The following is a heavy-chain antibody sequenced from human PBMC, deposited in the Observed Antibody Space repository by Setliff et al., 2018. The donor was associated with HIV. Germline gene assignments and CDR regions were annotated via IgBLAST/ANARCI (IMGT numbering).Heavy chain of an antibody. V-gene: IGHV3-48*03. Sequence: TGGSLRLSCAASGFTVSTYEMNWVRQAPGKGLEWVSYITSSGSTIYYADSVKGRFTISRDNAKNSLYLQMNSLRAEDTAVYYCARDEPTGGIDYWGQGTLVTVSS. J-gene: IGHJ4*02. CDR2: ITSSGSTI. CDR3: ARDEPTGGIDY. CDR1: GFTVSTYE. D-gene: IGHD3-16*01.